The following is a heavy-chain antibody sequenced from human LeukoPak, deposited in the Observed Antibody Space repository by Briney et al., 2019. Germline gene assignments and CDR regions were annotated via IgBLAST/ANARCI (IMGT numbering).Heavy chain of an antibody. CDR3: ARGQDVTYYFDY. CDR2: INHSGST. J-gene: IGHJ4*02. Sequence: SETLSLTCAVYGGSFSGYYWGWIRQPPGKGLEWIGEINHSGSTNYNPSLKSRVTISVDTSKNQFSLKLSSVTAADTAVYYCARGQDVTYYFDYWGQGTLVTVSS. V-gene: IGHV4-34*01. D-gene: IGHD3-16*01. CDR1: GGSFSGYY.